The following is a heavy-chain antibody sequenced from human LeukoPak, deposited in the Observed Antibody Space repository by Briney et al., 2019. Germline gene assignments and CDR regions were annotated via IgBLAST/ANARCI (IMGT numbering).Heavy chain of an antibody. CDR1: GYTFTRYA. CDR2: SNAGNGNT. J-gene: IGHJ5*02. D-gene: IGHD6-13*01. CDR3: ARARIVASLVSNWFDP. Sequence: ASAKVSCKASGYTFTRYAMHWVRQAPGQRLEWMGWSNAGNGNTKYSQEFQGRVTITRDTSASTAYMELSSLRSEDMAVYYCARARIVASLVSNWFDPWGQGTLVTVSS. V-gene: IGHV1-3*02.